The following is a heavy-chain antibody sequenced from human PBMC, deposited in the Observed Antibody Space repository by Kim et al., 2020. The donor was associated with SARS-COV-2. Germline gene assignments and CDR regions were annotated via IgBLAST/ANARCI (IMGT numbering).Heavy chain of an antibody. Sequence: GGSLRLSCAASGFTFSSYGMSWVRQAPGKGLEWVSSISGSGSATYYADSVRGRFTTSRDNSRDTTYLQMISLRVEDTAIYHCAALGEGGYWGQGTLVTVSS. CDR1: GFTFSSYG. CDR3: AALGEGGY. V-gene: IGHV3-23*01. J-gene: IGHJ4*02. CDR2: ISGSGSAT. D-gene: IGHD3-16*01.